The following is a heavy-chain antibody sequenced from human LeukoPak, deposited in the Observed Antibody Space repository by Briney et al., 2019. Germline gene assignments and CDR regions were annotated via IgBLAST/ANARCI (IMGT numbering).Heavy chain of an antibody. J-gene: IGHJ6*02. Sequence: SETLSLTCAVYGGSFSGYYWSWIRQPPGKGLEWIGEINHSGSTNYNPSLKSRVTISVDTSKNQFSLKLSSVTAADTAVYYCARLRGLPKDIVVVPAAPTLYGMDVWGQGTTVTVSS. CDR2: INHSGST. V-gene: IGHV4-34*01. CDR1: GGSFSGYY. CDR3: ARLRGLPKDIVVVPAAPTLYGMDV. D-gene: IGHD2-2*01.